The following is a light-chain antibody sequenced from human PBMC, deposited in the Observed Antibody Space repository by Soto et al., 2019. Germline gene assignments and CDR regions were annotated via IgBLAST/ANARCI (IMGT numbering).Light chain of an antibody. J-gene: IGKJ1*01. CDR3: LQYNNWPRT. CDR1: QSVTSN. V-gene: IGKV3-15*01. CDR2: GAS. Sequence: EIVMTQSPSTLSVSPVERATLSCRASQSVTSNLAWYQQKPGQAPRLLIYGASTRATGIPARFSGSGSGTEFTLTISSLQSEDFAVYYCLQYNNWPRTFGQGTKVDIK.